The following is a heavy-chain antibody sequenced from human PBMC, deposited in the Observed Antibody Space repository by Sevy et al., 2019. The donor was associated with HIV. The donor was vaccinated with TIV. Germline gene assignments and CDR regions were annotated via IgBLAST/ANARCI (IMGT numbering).Heavy chain of an antibody. J-gene: IGHJ5*02. Sequence: ASVKVSCKASAHRFTDYFMYWMRQAPGQGLEWMGWINPNNGDTKYAQTFQGRVTLTRDTSMSTAYMELSRLTSDETAVYYCARSGAKYYDSYGYYWVDPWGQGTLVTVSS. CDR1: AHRFTDYF. CDR2: INPNNGDT. CDR3: ARSGAKYYDSYGYYWVDP. V-gene: IGHV1-2*02. D-gene: IGHD3-22*01.